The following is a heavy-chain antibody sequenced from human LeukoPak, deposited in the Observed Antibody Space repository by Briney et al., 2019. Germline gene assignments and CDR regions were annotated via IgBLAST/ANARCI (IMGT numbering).Heavy chain of an antibody. V-gene: IGHV1-2*02. CDR2: INPNSGGT. Sequence: ASVKVSCKASGYTFTGYYMHWVRQAPGQGLEWMGWINPNSGGTNYAQKFQGRVTMTRDTSISTAYMELSSLRAEDTAVYYCAKDQSYYSSWNHYFDYWGQGTLVTVSS. D-gene: IGHD6-13*01. CDR1: GYTFTGYY. CDR3: AKDQSYYSSWNHYFDY. J-gene: IGHJ4*02.